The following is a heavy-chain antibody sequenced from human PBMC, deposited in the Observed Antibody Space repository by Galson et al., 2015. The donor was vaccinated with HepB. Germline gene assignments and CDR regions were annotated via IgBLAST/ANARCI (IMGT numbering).Heavy chain of an antibody. CDR2: ISGSGGST. D-gene: IGHD6-19*01. Sequence: SLRLSCAASGFTFSSYAMSWVRQAPGKGLEWVSAISGSGGSTYYADSVKGRFTISRDNSKNTLYLQMNSLRAEDTAVYYCAKLGIDSSGWYDSGYFDYWGQGTLVTVSS. V-gene: IGHV3-23*01. CDR1: GFTFSSYA. CDR3: AKLGIDSSGWYDSGYFDY. J-gene: IGHJ4*02.